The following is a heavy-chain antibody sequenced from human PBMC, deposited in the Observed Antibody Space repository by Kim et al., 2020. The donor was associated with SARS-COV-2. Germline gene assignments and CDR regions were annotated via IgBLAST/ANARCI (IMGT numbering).Heavy chain of an antibody. V-gene: IGHV3-11*06. J-gene: IGHJ4*02. CDR1: GFTFSDYY. D-gene: IGHD6-19*01. CDR2: ISSSSSYT. Sequence: GGSLRLSCAASGFTFSDYYMSWIRQAPGKGLEWVSDISSSSSYTNYADSVKGRFTITRDNAKNSLYQQMNRRRAEETAVYYCARAPIRPSRGCYEIDYRGQGALVTVSP. CDR3: ARAPIRPSRGCYEIDY.